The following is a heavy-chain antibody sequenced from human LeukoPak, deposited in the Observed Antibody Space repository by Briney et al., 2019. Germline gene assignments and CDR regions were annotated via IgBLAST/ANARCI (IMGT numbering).Heavy chain of an antibody. CDR1: GGSISSGSYY. CDR2: IYTSGST. Sequence: SETLSLTCTVSGGSISSGSYYWSWIRQPAGKGLEWIGRIYTSGSTNYNPSLKSRVTISVDTSKNQFSLKLSSVTAADTAVYYCAGTMPTACYYYYMDVWGKGTTVTVSS. CDR3: AGTMPTACYYYYMDV. V-gene: IGHV4-61*02. J-gene: IGHJ6*03. D-gene: IGHD2-2*01.